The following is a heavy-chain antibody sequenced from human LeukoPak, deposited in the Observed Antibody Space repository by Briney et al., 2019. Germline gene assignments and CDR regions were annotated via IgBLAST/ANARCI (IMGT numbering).Heavy chain of an antibody. CDR2: ISYDGSNK. CDR1: GFTFSSYA. V-gene: IGHV3-30-3*01. CDR3: ARGGDVDTAMVSDYYYGMDV. J-gene: IGHJ6*02. D-gene: IGHD5-18*01. Sequence: GRSLRLSCAASGFTFSSYAMHWVRQAPGKGLEWVAVISYDGSNKYYADSVKGRFTISRDNSKNTLYLQMNSLRAEDTAVYYRARGGDVDTAMVSDYYYGMDVWGQGTTVTVSS.